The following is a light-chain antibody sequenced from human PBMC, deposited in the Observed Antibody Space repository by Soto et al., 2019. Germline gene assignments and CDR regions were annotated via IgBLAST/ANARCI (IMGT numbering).Light chain of an antibody. CDR2: DAS. CDR1: QSISSS. J-gene: IGKJ5*01. CDR3: QQRSSWPIT. V-gene: IGKV3-11*01. Sequence: EIVLTQSPATLSLSPGERATLSYRASQSISSSLAWYQQTPGQAPRLLLYDASNRATDIPARFSGSGPGTDFTLTISSLEPEDFAVYYCQQRSSWPITFGQGTRLDI.